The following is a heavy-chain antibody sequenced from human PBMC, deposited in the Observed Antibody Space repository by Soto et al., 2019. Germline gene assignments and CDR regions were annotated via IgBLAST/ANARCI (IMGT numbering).Heavy chain of an antibody. D-gene: IGHD3-3*01. CDR2: ISWHSGSI. CDR1: GFTFDDYA. J-gene: IGHJ4*02. Sequence: EVQMVESGGGLVQPGRSLRLSCAASGFTFDDYAMHWVRQAPGKGLEWVSGISWHSGSIGYADSVKGRFTISRDNAKKSLYLQMNSLRAEDTALYYCAKGTEVMELDDFWSGYFFWGQGTLVTVSS. V-gene: IGHV3-9*01. CDR3: AKGTEVMELDDFWSGYFF.